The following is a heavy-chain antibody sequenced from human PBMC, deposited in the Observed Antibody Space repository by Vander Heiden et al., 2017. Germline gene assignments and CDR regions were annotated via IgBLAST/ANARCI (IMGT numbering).Heavy chain of an antibody. D-gene: IGHD6-6*01. Sequence: EVQLVESGGGLVKPGGSLRLSCAASGFTFSSYSMNWVRQAPGKGLEWVSSISSSSSYIYYADSVKGRFTISRDNAKNSLYLQMNSLRAEDTAVYYCAPTPPKAARPRVDYWGQGTLVTVSS. V-gene: IGHV3-21*01. CDR3: APTPPKAARPRVDY. J-gene: IGHJ4*02. CDR2: ISSSSSYI. CDR1: GFTFSSYS.